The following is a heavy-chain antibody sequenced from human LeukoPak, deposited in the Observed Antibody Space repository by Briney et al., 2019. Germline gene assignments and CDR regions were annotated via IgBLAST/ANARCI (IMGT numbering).Heavy chain of an antibody. CDR1: GGSISSGSYY. CDR2: IHTSGST. D-gene: IGHD3-3*01. J-gene: IGHJ4*02. CDR3: TRGSIFADY. Sequence: SETLSLTCTVSGGSISSGSYYWSWIRQPAGKGLEWIGRIHTSGSTNYNPSLKSRVTISGDASKNQFSLKLSSVTAADTAVYYCTRGSIFADYWGQGTLVTVSS. V-gene: IGHV4-61*02.